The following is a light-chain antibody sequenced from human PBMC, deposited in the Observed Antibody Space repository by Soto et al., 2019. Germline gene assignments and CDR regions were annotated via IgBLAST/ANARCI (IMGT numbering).Light chain of an antibody. CDR1: QSVRSN. Sequence: EIVMTQSPATLSVSPGERVTLSCRASQSVRSNLAWYQQKPGQAPRLLIYGASTRATGIPARFSGSGSGTEFTLTISSLQSEDFAVYYCQQYNDWPPRFTFGPGTKVDIK. V-gene: IGKV3-15*01. J-gene: IGKJ3*01. CDR3: QQYNDWPPRFT. CDR2: GAS.